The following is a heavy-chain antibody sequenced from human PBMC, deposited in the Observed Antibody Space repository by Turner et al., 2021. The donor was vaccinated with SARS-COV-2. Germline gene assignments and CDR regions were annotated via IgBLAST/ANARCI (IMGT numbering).Heavy chain of an antibody. CDR1: GFTFSSYA. V-gene: IGHV3-23*01. D-gene: IGHD2-2*01. J-gene: IGHJ4*02. CDR3: AKDFFLHQLLFDY. CDR2: SSGSGGST. Sequence: EVQLLESGGGLVQPGGSLRLSCAASGFTFSSYAMSWVRQAPGKGLGWVSASSGSGGSTYYADSVKGRFTISRDNSKNTLYLQMNSLRAEETAVYYCAKDFFLHQLLFDYWGQGTLVTVST.